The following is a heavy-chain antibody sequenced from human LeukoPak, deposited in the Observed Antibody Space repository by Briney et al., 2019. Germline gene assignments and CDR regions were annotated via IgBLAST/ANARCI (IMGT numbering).Heavy chain of an antibody. V-gene: IGHV3-64D*06. Sequence: GGSLRLSCSVSGFTFSTYVMHWVRQAPGKGLEYVSAISSNGDNTYYADSVKDRFTISRDNSKNTLYPQMSSLRADDTAVYYCVRGTGYWGQGTLVTVSS. CDR3: VRGTGY. J-gene: IGHJ4*02. CDR1: GFTFSTYV. CDR2: ISSNGDNT.